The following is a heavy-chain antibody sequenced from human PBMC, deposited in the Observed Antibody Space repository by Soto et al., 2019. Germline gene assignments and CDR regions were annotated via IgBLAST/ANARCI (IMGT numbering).Heavy chain of an antibody. CDR1: GFTFTTYA. J-gene: IGHJ4*02. V-gene: IGHV3-48*01. D-gene: IGHD4-17*01. Sequence: EVQLVESGGELVQPGGSLRLSCAASGFTFTTYAMNWVRQAPGKGLEWLSFIHMTHNVIFYADSVRGRFTISRDNAKDSLYLQMNRLRVEDTAVYYCVSDPDGDLDFDYWGQGTLVTVSS. CDR3: VSDPDGDLDFDY. CDR2: IHMTHNVI.